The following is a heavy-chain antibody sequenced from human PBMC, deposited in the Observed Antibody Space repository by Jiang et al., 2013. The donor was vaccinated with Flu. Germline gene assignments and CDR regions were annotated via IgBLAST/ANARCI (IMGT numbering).Heavy chain of an antibody. CDR3: ARSQGVYGMDV. V-gene: IGHV4-39*01. J-gene: IGHJ6*02. Sequence: LLKPSETLSLTCTVSGGSISSSSYYWGWIRQPPGKGLEWIGSIYYSGSTYYNPSLKSRVTISVDTSKNQFSLKLSSVTAADTAVYYCARSQGVYGMDVWGQGTTVTVSS. D-gene: IGHD3-16*01. CDR2: IYYSGST. CDR1: GGSISSSSYY.